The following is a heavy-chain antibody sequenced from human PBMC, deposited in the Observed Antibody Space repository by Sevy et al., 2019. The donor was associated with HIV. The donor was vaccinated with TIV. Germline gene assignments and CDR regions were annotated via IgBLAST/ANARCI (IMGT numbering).Heavy chain of an antibody. CDR2: IWYDGSKK. Sequence: GGSLRLSCAAYGFTFSAYGMHWVRQAPGKGLEWVAYIWYDGSKKYYADSVKGRFTISRDNSKNTLYVQMNSLRAEDTAVYYCAREGVPAANGMDVCGQGTTVTVSS. V-gene: IGHV3-33*01. CDR3: AREGVPAANGMDV. CDR1: GFTFSAYG. D-gene: IGHD2-2*01. J-gene: IGHJ6*02.